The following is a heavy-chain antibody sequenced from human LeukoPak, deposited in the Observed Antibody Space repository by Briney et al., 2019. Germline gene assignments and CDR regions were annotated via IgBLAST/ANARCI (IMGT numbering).Heavy chain of an antibody. Sequence: GGSLRLSCAASGFTFSTYTINWVRQAPGKGLEWVASISSDSRYIYYADSVKGRFTISRDNAKNSVYLQMSSLRGEDTAVYYCARDGLGSYDYWGQGTLVTVSS. V-gene: IGHV3-21*01. J-gene: IGHJ4*02. CDR1: GFTFSTYT. CDR3: ARDGLGSYDY. CDR2: ISSDSRYI. D-gene: IGHD3-10*01.